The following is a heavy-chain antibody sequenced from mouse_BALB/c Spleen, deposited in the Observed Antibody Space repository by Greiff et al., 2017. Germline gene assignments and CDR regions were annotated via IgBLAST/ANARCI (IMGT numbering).Heavy chain of an antibody. D-gene: IGHD2-10*02. CDR1: GFNIKDTY. Sequence: VQLKESGAELVKPGASVKLSCTASGFNIKDTYMHWVKQRPEQGLEWIGRIDPANGNTKYDPKFQGKATITADTSSNTAYLQLSSLTSEDTAVYYCARTYGNPYAMDYWGQGTSVTVSS. J-gene: IGHJ4*01. CDR2: IDPANGNT. CDR3: ARTYGNPYAMDY. V-gene: IGHV14-3*02.